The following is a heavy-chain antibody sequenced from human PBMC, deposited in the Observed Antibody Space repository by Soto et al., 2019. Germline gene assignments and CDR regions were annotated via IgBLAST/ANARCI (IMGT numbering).Heavy chain of an antibody. V-gene: IGHV3-7*04. D-gene: IGHD3-16*01. Sequence: DSVKGRFTVSRDNAKNSLYLQMNSLRADDTALYYCSRLGRNIGERWAFDLWGQGTMVTVSS. CDR3: SRLGRNIGERWAFDL. J-gene: IGHJ3*01.